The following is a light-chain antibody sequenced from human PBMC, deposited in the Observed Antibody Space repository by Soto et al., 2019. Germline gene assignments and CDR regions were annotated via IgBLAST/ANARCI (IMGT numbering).Light chain of an antibody. CDR3: HQCYSTLGT. CDR2: AAS. Sequence: IQMTQSPSSLSASVGDRVIITCRSDHSINNYLNWYQQRPGKVPKLLIYAASTLQSGVPSRFSGSGSGRVFTLTIISLQPEDFATYYCHQCYSTLGTFGRGTRVEI. CDR1: HSINNY. V-gene: IGKV1-39*01. J-gene: IGKJ2*01.